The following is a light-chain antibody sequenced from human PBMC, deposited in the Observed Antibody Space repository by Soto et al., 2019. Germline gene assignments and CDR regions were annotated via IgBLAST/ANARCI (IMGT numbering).Light chain of an antibody. CDR2: GAS. J-gene: IGKJ4*01. CDR3: QQYGSSPFT. V-gene: IGKV3-20*01. Sequence: EIVLTQSPGTLSLSPGERATLSCRASQSVSSSYLAWYQQKPGQAPRLLIYGASSRATGIPDRFSGSGSGTXXXXXXXXXEPEDFAVYXXQQYGSSPFTFGGGTKVEIK. CDR1: QSVSSSY.